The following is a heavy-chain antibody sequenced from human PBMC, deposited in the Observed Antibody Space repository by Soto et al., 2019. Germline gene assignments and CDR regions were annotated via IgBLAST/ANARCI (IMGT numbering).Heavy chain of an antibody. J-gene: IGHJ4*02. CDR3: ARVGVGAYYFDD. CDR2: INSDGTKT. D-gene: IGHD1-26*01. CDR1: GFSFNSNW. Sequence: EVQLVESGGGLVQPGGSLRLSCAASGFSFNSNWMHWVRQVPGKGLVWVSRINSDGTKTSYADSVKGRFTIARDNAKDTLYLEMNSLRPEDTAMYYCARVGVGAYYFDDWGQGTLVTVSS. V-gene: IGHV3-74*01.